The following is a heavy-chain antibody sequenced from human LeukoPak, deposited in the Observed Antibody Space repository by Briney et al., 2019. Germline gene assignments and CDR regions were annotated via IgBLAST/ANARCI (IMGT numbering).Heavy chain of an antibody. CDR1: GFTFSSYS. J-gene: IGHJ6*03. CDR2: ISSSSSYI. V-gene: IGHV3-21*01. D-gene: IGHD6-13*01. Sequence: MAGGSLRLSCAASGFTFSSYSMNWVRQAPGKGLEWVSSISSSSSYIYYADSVKGRFTISRDNAKNSLYLQMNSLRAEDTAVYYCARAAAASYYYYMDVLGKGTTVTVSS. CDR3: ARAAAASYYYYMDV.